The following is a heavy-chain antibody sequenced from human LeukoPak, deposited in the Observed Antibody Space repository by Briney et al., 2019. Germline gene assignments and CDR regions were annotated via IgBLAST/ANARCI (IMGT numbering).Heavy chain of an antibody. Sequence: ASVKVSCKASGYTFTGYYMHWVRQAPGQGLEWMGWLNPNSGGTNYAQKFQGRVTMTRDTSISTAYMELSRLRSDDTAVYYCASTGSVWFGELGAFDIWGQGTMVTVSS. CDR2: LNPNSGGT. J-gene: IGHJ3*02. CDR3: ASTGSVWFGELGAFDI. CDR1: GYTFTGYY. V-gene: IGHV1-2*02. D-gene: IGHD3-10*01.